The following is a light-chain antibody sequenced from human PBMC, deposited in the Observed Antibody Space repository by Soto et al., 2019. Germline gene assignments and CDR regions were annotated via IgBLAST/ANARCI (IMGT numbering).Light chain of an antibody. CDR2: TAS. CDR1: QGISSH. Sequence: AIRMTQSPSSFSASTGDRVTITCRASQGISSHLAWYQVKPGKAPRLLIYTASYLESGVPSRFSGSGSGTDFSVTFSSLQPEDFAVYYCHHCFSYPLPFGGGTKVEIK. J-gene: IGKJ4*01. V-gene: IGKV1-8*01. CDR3: HHCFSYPLP.